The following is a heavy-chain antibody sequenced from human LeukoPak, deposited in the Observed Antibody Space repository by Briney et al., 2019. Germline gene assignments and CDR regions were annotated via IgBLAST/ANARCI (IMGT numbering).Heavy chain of an antibody. CDR3: AREFSYGSNGRGFDH. Sequence: SETLSLTCTVSSGSISSYYWSWIRQPAGKGLEWIGRILTSGSTNYNPSLQSRVTMSVDTSKNQFSLKLNSMTAADTAVYYCAREFSYGSNGRGFDHWGQGTLVTVSS. CDR2: ILTSGST. J-gene: IGHJ4*02. D-gene: IGHD4-23*01. V-gene: IGHV4-4*07. CDR1: SGSISSYY.